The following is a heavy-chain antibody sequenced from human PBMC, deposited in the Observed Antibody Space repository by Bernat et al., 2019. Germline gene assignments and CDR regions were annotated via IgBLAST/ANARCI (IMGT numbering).Heavy chain of an antibody. Sequence: EVQLLESGGGLVQPGGPLRLSCAASEFTFSSYAMSWVRQAPGKGLEWVSGISGSGGSTYYADSVKGRFTISRDNSKNTLFLQMNSLRAEDTAVYYCATTKVVGATMGEAGWGQGTLVTVSS. CDR3: ATTKVVGATMGEAG. D-gene: IGHD1-26*01. CDR1: EFTFSSYA. J-gene: IGHJ4*02. CDR2: ISGSGGST. V-gene: IGHV3-23*01.